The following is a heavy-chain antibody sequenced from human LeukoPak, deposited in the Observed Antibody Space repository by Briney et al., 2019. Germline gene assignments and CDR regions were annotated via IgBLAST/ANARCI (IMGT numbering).Heavy chain of an antibody. D-gene: IGHD4-17*01. CDR3: ARPTTVTRINYYYYGMDV. CDR1: GFTFSSYA. Sequence: GRSLRLSCAASGFTFSSYAMHWVRQAPGKGLEWVAVISYDGSNRYYADSVKGRFTISRDNSKNTLYLQMNSLRAEDTAVYYCARPTTVTRINYYYYGMDVWGQGTTVTVSS. CDR2: ISYDGSNR. J-gene: IGHJ6*02. V-gene: IGHV3-30*04.